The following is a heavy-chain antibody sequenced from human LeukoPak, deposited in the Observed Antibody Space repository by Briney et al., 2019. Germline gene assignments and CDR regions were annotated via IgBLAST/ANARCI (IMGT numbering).Heavy chain of an antibody. V-gene: IGHV4-59*08. Sequence: SETLSLTCTVSGGSISSYYWSWIRQPPGNGLEWIGYIYYSGSTNYNPSLKSRVTISVDTSKNQFSLKMRSVTAADTAVYFCARRPYSSSWYSDGMDVWGQGTTVTVSS. CDR2: IYYSGST. J-gene: IGHJ6*02. CDR1: GGSISSYY. CDR3: ARRPYSSSWYSDGMDV. D-gene: IGHD6-13*01.